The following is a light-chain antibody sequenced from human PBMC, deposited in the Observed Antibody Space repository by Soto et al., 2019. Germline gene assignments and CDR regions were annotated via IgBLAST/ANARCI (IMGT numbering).Light chain of an antibody. CDR2: ENN. J-gene: IGLJ2*01. CDR1: SSNIGAGYD. CDR3: QSYDSSLSGSV. V-gene: IGLV1-40*01. Sequence: QSVLTQPPSVSGAPGQRVTISCTGSSSNIGAGYDVHSYQQLPGTAPRLLIYENNNRPSGVPDRFSGSKSGTSASLAITGLQAEDEADYYCQSYDSSLSGSVFGGGTQLTVL.